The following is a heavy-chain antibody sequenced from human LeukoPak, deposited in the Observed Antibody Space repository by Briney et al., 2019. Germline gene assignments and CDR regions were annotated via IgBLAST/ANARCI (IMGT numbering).Heavy chain of an antibody. D-gene: IGHD3-3*01. V-gene: IGHV3-21*01. CDR1: GFTFSSYS. CDR3: AREYDFWSGYYAMYYFDY. Sequence: GGSLRLSCAASGFTFSSYSMNWVRQAPGKGLEWVSSISSSSSYIYYADSVKGRFTISRDNAKNSLYLQMNSLRAEDTAVYYCAREYDFWSGYYAMYYFDYWGQGTLVTVSS. CDR2: ISSSSSYI. J-gene: IGHJ4*02.